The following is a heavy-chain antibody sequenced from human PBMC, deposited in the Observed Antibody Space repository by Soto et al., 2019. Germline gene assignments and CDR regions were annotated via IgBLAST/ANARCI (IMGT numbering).Heavy chain of an antibody. V-gene: IGHV3-30*03. Sequence: QVQLVESGGGVVQPGRSLRLSCAASGFTFSSYAMHWVRQAPGRGLEWVAVISYDGGHRYYADSVKGRFTISRDHSSSTLYLQMNSLRAEDTAVYYCAEPSFSSSSWYAFAYWGQGTLVTVSS. CDR2: ISYDGGHR. J-gene: IGHJ4*02. CDR3: AEPSFSSSSWYAFAY. CDR1: GFTFSSYA. D-gene: IGHD6-13*01.